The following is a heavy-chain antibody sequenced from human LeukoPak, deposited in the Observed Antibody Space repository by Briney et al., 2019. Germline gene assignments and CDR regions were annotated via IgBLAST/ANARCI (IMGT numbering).Heavy chain of an antibody. V-gene: IGHV1-18*01. J-gene: IGHJ4*02. Sequence: ASVKVSCKASGYTFTSYGISWVRQASGQGLEWMGWISAYNGNTNYAQKLQGRVTMTTDTYTSTAYMELRSLRSDDRAVYYCARAPTYYYDSSGYSDYWGEGTLVTVSS. CDR1: GYTFTSYG. D-gene: IGHD3-22*01. CDR2: ISAYNGNT. CDR3: ARAPTYYYDSSGYSDY.